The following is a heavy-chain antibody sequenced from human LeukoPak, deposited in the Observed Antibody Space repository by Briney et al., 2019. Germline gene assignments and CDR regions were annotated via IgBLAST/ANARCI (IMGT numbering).Heavy chain of an antibody. D-gene: IGHD3-22*01. V-gene: IGHV3-30-3*01. Sequence: QPGRSLRLSCAASGFTFSSYAMHWVRQAPDKGLEWVAVISYDGSNKYYADSVKGRFTISRDNSKNTLYLQMNSLRAEDTAVYYCARQGYDSSEDAFDIWGQGTMVTVSS. J-gene: IGHJ3*02. CDR2: ISYDGSNK. CDR3: ARQGYDSSEDAFDI. CDR1: GFTFSSYA.